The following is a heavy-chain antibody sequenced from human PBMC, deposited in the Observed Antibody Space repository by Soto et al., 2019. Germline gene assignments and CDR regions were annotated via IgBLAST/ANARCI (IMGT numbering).Heavy chain of an antibody. D-gene: IGHD3-3*02. V-gene: IGHV1-69*12. CDR3: ARDKARQQLAGTYYYILDV. CDR2: IMPVFATP. CDR1: GGTFSTSA. J-gene: IGHJ6*02. Sequence: QVQLMQSGAEVKKPGSSVKVSCKASGGTFSTSAISWVRQAPGEGLEWVGGIMPVFATPDYAQKFQGTVTISADEATTTAYLELTALTTDDTAVYYSARDKARQQLAGTYYYILDVWGQGTAITVSS.